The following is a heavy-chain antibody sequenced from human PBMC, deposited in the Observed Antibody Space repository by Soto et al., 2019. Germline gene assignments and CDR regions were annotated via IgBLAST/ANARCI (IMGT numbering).Heavy chain of an antibody. CDR1: GGYMSSSNYY. J-gene: IGHJ3*02. CDR3: ARHVCNSPSCAPSDI. Sequence: ASETLSLTCTVSGGYMSSSNYYWGWIRQPPGKGQEWIGSIHYSGSTYYDPSLKSRVTISVDTSKNQFYLKLRSVTAADTSFYYCARHVCNSPSCAPSDIGGQGTMVTVS. CDR2: IHYSGST. V-gene: IGHV4-39*01. D-gene: IGHD2-2*01.